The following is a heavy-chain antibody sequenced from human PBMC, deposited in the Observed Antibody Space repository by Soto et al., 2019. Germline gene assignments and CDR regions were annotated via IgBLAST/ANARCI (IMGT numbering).Heavy chain of an antibody. Sequence: PSETLSLTCTVSGGSISNSSYLWGWIRQPPGKGLQWIGSVSYSGSTYYNPSLKSRVTISVDTSKTQSSLRLSSVTAADTAVYYWSRIAVSGPITCFDYWGQGALVTVSS. CDR2: VSYSGST. V-gene: IGHV4-39*01. J-gene: IGHJ4*02. CDR1: GGSISNSSYL. CDR3: SRIAVSGPITCFDY. D-gene: IGHD6-19*01.